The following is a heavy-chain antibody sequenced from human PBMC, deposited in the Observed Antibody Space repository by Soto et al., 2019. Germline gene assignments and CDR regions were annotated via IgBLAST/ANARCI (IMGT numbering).Heavy chain of an antibody. CDR1: GFTFSTYW. CDR2: IKQDGTAQ. Sequence: EVHLVESGGGLVQPGESLRLSCAASGFTFSTYWRTWVRQAPGKGLEWVANIKQDGTAQYYVGSVKGRFTISRDNAKNSLYLQMNSLRAEDTAVYYCGGSSGWPGVYDYWGQGTLVAVSS. J-gene: IGHJ4*02. D-gene: IGHD6-19*01. V-gene: IGHV3-7*05. CDR3: GGSSGWPGVYDY.